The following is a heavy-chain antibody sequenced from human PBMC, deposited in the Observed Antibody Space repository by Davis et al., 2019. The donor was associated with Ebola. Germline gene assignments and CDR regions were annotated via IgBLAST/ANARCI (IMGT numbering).Heavy chain of an antibody. D-gene: IGHD5-24*01. CDR1: GGSISSSSYY. V-gene: IGHV4-39*01. J-gene: IGHJ3*02. Sequence: PSETLSLTCTVSGGSISSSSYYWGWIRQPPGKGLEWIGSIYYSGSTYYNPSLKSRVTISVDTSKNQFSLKLSSVTAADTAVYYCARRETIQMAFDIWGQGTMVTVSS. CDR2: IYYSGST. CDR3: ARRETIQMAFDI.